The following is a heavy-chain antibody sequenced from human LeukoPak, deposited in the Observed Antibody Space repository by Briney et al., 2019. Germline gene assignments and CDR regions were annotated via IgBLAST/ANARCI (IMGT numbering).Heavy chain of an antibody. CDR2: IYYSGST. Sequence: KPSETLSLTCTVSGASISDYYWSWIRQPPGKGLEWIGYIYYSGSTNYNPSLKSRVTLSVDTSKNQLSLKLSSVTAADTAVYYCARVVRGATGSDYWGQGTLVTVSS. V-gene: IGHV4-59*01. CDR3: ARVVRGATGSDY. J-gene: IGHJ4*02. CDR1: GASISDYY. D-gene: IGHD1-26*01.